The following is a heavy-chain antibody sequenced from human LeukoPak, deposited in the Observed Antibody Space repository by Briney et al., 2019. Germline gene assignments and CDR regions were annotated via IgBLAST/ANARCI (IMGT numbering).Heavy chain of an antibody. D-gene: IGHD3-16*01. V-gene: IGHV4-39*07. Sequence: SETLSLTCSISDDSINNDRYFWAWIRQPPGKGLEWIASINYSGRTYYNPSLNSRLIISVDTAKRQFSLKLTSVTAADTAVYFCARAFWGGAVDIWGQGTKVTVSS. CDR2: INYSGRT. CDR1: DDSINNDRYF. J-gene: IGHJ3*02. CDR3: ARAFWGGAVDI.